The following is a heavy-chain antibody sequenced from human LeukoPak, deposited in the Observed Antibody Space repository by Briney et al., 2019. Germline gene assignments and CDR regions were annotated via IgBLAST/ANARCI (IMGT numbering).Heavy chain of an antibody. J-gene: IGHJ4*02. CDR2: ISWNSGSI. Sequence: GGSLRLSCAASGFTFDDYAMHWVWQAPGKGLEWVSGISWNSGSIGYADSVKGRFTISRDNAKNSLYLQMNSLRAEDTALYYCAKELRGYSYGLPFDYWGQGTLVTVSS. V-gene: IGHV3-9*01. CDR1: GFTFDDYA. D-gene: IGHD5-18*01. CDR3: AKELRGYSYGLPFDY.